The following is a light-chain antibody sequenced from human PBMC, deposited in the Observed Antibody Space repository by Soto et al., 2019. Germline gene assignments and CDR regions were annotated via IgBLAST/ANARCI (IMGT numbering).Light chain of an antibody. CDR1: QSVSTF. Sequence: EIVLTQSPATLSLSPGERATLSCRASQSVSTFLAWYQQKPGQAPRLLIYDGSNRATGIPAKFSGSGSGTDFTLTISSLEPEDFALYYGQQRSNWPPTFGGGTKVEIK. J-gene: IGKJ4*01. CDR2: DGS. CDR3: QQRSNWPPT. V-gene: IGKV3-11*01.